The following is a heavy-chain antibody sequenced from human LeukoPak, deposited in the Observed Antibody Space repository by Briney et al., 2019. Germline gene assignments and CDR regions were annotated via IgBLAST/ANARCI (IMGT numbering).Heavy chain of an antibody. CDR1: GFTFSSYA. D-gene: IGHD4-11*01. CDR3: AKVRRQYGNANWFDP. V-gene: IGHV3-23*01. Sequence: GGSLRLSCAASGFTFSSYAMSWVRQAPGKGLEWVSAISGSGGSTYYADSVRGRFTISRDNSKNTLYLQMNSLRAEDTAVYYCAKVRRQYGNANWFDPWGQGTLVTVSS. CDR2: ISGSGGST. J-gene: IGHJ5*02.